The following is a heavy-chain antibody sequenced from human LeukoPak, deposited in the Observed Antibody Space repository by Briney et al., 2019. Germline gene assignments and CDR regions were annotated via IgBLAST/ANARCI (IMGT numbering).Heavy chain of an antibody. CDR3: ARVYVSGNNYMGV. J-gene: IGHJ6*02. CDR2: IYTGVNT. CDR1: GFTVSTNY. Sequence: GGSLRLSCAASGFTVSTNYMSWVRQAPGKGLEWVSVIYTGVNTHHADSVKGRFTISRDNSKNTLYLQMNSLRVEDTAVYYCARVYVSGNNYMGVWDQGTTVTVSS. D-gene: IGHD3-10*01. V-gene: IGHV3-66*01.